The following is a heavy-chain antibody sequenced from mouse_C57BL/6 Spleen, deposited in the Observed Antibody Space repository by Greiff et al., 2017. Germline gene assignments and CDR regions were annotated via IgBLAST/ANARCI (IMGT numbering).Heavy chain of an antibody. CDR3: ERRGGTVVATDY. Sequence: EVKLLESGPGLVKPSQSLSLTCSVTGYSITSGYYWNWIRQFPGNKLEWMGYISYDGSNNYNPSLKNRISITRDTSKNQFFLKLNSVTTEDKATYYGERRGGTVVATDYWGQGTTLTVSS. D-gene: IGHD1-1*01. CDR2: ISYDGSN. CDR1: GYSITSGYY. J-gene: IGHJ2*01. V-gene: IGHV3-6*01.